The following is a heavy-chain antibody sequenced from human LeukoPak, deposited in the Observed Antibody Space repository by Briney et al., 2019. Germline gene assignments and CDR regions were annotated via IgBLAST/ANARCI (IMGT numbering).Heavy chain of an antibody. D-gene: IGHD5-18*01. V-gene: IGHV4-34*01. CDR1: GGSFSGYY. J-gene: IGHJ5*02. CDR2: IYYSGST. CDR3: ARLGYSYGYKEAFVGFDP. Sequence: SETLSLTCAVYGGSFSGYYWSWIRQPPGKGLEWIGSIYYSGSTYYNPSLKSRVTISVDTSKNQFSLKLSSVTAADTAVYYCARLGYSYGYKEAFVGFDPWGQGTLVTVSS.